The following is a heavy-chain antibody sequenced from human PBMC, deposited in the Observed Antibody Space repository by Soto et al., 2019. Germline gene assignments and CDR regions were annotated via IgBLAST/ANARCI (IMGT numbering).Heavy chain of an antibody. CDR3: ARDRVQGYYYYYGMDV. J-gene: IGHJ6*02. D-gene: IGHD1-1*01. CDR1: GFTFSSYG. CDR2: IWYDGSNK. V-gene: IGHV3-33*01. Sequence: GGSLRLSCAACGFTFSSYGMHWVRQAPGKGLEWVAVIWYDGSNKYYADSVKGRFTISRDNSKNTLYLQMNSLRAEDTAVYYCARDRVQGYYYYYGMDVWGQGTTVTVSS.